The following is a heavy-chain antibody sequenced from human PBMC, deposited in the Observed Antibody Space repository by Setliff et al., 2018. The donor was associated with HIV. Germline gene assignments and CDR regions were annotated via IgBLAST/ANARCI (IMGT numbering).Heavy chain of an antibody. CDR1: GFTFSSYA. Sequence: PGGSLRLSCAASGFTFSSYAMSWVRQAPGKGLEWVSTISGSGGRTYYADSVKGRFTIPRDNSKNTLYLQMNSLRAEDTAVYYCAKGNWGYWYFDIWGRGTLVTVSS. CDR3: AKGNWGYWYFDI. V-gene: IGHV3-23*01. CDR2: ISGSGGRT. J-gene: IGHJ2*01. D-gene: IGHD3-16*01.